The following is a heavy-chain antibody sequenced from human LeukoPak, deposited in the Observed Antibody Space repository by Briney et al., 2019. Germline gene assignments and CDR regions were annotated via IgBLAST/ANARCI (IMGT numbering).Heavy chain of an antibody. CDR2: IYTSGST. V-gene: IGHV4-4*07. CDR1: GGSISSYY. CDR3: ARGGYYDSSGLFYFDY. Sequence: SETLSLTCTVSGGSISSYYWSWIRQPAGKGLEWIGRIYTSGSTNYNPSLKSRVTMSVDTSKNQFSLKLSSVTAADTAVYYCARGGYYDSSGLFYFDYWGQGTLVTVSS. D-gene: IGHD3-22*01. J-gene: IGHJ4*02.